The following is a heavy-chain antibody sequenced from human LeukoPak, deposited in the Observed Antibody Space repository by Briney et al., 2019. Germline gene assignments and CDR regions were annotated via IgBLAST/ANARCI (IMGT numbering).Heavy chain of an antibody. D-gene: IGHD6-13*01. Sequence: ASVKVSCKASGYTFTGYYMHWVRQAPGQGLEWMGWINPNSGGTNYAQKFQGRVTMTRDTSISTAYMELSRLRSDDTAVYYCARDYGSSWFYGYFDHWGQGTLVTVSS. CDR3: ARDYGSSWFYGYFDH. J-gene: IGHJ4*02. V-gene: IGHV1-2*02. CDR2: INPNSGGT. CDR1: GYTFTGYY.